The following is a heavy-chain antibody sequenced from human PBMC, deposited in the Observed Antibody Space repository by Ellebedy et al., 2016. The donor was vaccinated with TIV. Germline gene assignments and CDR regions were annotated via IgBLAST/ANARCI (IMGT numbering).Heavy chain of an antibody. CDR3: VKGRGGGSDSSAPRYYFDS. CDR2: ISHTGSRT. CDR1: GFTFNSYA. V-gene: IGHV3-23*01. Sequence: GESLKISCAASGFTFNSYAMSWVRQAPGKGLEWVSTISHTGSRTYYANSVEGRFIISRDNSKRTLYLQMNSLRAEDTATYYCVKGRGGGSDSSAPRYYFDSWGLGTLVTVSS. D-gene: IGHD3-22*01. J-gene: IGHJ4*02.